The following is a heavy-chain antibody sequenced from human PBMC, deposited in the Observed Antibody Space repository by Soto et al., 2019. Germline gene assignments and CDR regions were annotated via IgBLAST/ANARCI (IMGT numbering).Heavy chain of an antibody. V-gene: IGHV4-39*01. Sequence: QLKLQESGPGLVKPSETLSLTCTVSSGSISSSSSYWGWIRQPPGKGLEWIGSIYYSGNTYYNPSLKSRVTISIDTSKTQFSLKLNSVTTADTAVYYCGAQYYGAKGYYFETWGQGTLVTVSS. CDR2: IYYSGNT. J-gene: IGHJ4*02. CDR1: SGSISSSSSY. CDR3: GAQYYGAKGYYFET. D-gene: IGHD4-17*01.